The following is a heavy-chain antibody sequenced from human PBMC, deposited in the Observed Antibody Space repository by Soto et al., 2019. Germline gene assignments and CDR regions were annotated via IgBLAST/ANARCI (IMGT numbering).Heavy chain of an antibody. Sequence: QVQLQESGPGLVKPSQTLSLTCTVSGGSISSGDYYWSWIRQPPGKGLEWIGYIYYSGSTYYNPCQKRRVTISEASSKTHFTLQLSSVTAADTAVSYTASTLGRYYDSSGFLDTRPFFDIWGQRTIVTVSS. D-gene: IGHD3-22*01. CDR2: IYYSGST. CDR1: GGSISSGDYY. V-gene: IGHV4-30-4*01. J-gene: IGHJ3*02. CDR3: ASTLGRYYDSSGFLDTRPFFDI.